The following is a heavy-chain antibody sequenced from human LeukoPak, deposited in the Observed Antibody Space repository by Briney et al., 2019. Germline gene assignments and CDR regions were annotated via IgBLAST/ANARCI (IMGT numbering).Heavy chain of an antibody. CDR2: IDHSGST. V-gene: IGHV4-38-2*02. Sequence: PSETLSLTCTVSGYSISSGYYWGWIRQPPGKGLEWTGSIDHSGSTYYNPSLKSRITISVDTSMNQFSLKLSSVTAADTAVYYCASASTVGYYYYYMDVWGKGTTVTVSS. D-gene: IGHD4-17*01. CDR1: GYSISSGYY. CDR3: ASASTVGYYYYYMDV. J-gene: IGHJ6*03.